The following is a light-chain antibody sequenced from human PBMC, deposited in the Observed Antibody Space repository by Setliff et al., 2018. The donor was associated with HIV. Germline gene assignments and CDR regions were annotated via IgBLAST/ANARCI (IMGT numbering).Light chain of an antibody. CDR2: DVN. J-gene: IGLJ1*01. CDR1: TSDVGDYNY. CDR3: CSYAGSDTYV. Sequence: LTQPRSVSGSPGQSVAISCTGTTSDVGDYNYVFWYQHHPGKAPKLMIYDVNKRPSGVPGRFSASKFGNTASLIISGLQAEDEADYYCCSYAGSDTYVFGTGTKV. V-gene: IGLV2-11*01.